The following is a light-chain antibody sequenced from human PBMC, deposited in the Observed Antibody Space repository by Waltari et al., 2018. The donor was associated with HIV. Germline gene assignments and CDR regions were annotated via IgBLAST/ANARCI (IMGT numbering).Light chain of an antibody. CDR3: MQRLQFPYT. CDR1: QSLFECGEGNSV. CDR2: ALS. V-gene: IGKV2-40*01. Sequence: IVMTQTTLSLPVTPGEPAAISCASRQSLFECGEGNSVVAWYLQKPGQSPQLLSDALSHRASGVSDRFAVSGSGGDFTLKISRVEAEDVGIYYCMQRLQFPYTFGQGTKLEI. J-gene: IGKJ2*01.